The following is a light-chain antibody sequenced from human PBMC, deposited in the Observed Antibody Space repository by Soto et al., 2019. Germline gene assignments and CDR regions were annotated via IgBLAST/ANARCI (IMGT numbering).Light chain of an antibody. J-gene: IGLJ2*01. V-gene: IGLV1-51*01. CDR2: DND. Sequence: QSVLTQPPSVSAASGQKVTISCSGSSSNIGKNYVSWYQQVPGTAPTLLIYDNDHRPSGIPARFSGSKSGTSATLGIAGLQTGDEADYYCGTWDSSLRVVVFGGGTKLTVL. CDR1: SSNIGKNY. CDR3: GTWDSSLRVVV.